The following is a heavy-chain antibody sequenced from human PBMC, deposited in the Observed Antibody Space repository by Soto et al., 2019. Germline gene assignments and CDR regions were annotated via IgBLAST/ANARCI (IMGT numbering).Heavy chain of an antibody. V-gene: IGHV4-4*07. D-gene: IGHD3-16*01. CDR2: IYSSGST. CDR3: ARGLSAFDP. Sequence: KPSETLSLTCAVSGGSMSSYFWSWIRQPAGKGLEWIGRIYSSGSTSYNPSLKSRVTMSVDTSKNQVSLRMNSMTAADTAVYYCARGLSAFDPWGQGTPVTVSS. CDR1: GGSMSSYF. J-gene: IGHJ5*02.